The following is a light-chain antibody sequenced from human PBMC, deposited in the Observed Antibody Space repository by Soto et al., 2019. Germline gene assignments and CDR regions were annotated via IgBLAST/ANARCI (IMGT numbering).Light chain of an antibody. CDR1: SSDVGGYNY. CDR2: DVS. Sequence: QSVLTQPASVSGSPGQSITISCTGSSSDVGGYNYVSWYQQHPGKAPKLMIHDVSSRPSGVSNRFSGSKSGNTASLTISGLQAEDEADYYCNSYTSSSPLVFGGGTKLTVL. J-gene: IGLJ2*01. CDR3: NSYTSSSPLV. V-gene: IGLV2-14*01.